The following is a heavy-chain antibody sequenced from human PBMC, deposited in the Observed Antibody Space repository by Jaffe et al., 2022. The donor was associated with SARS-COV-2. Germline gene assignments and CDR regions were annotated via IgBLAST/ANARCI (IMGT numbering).Heavy chain of an antibody. J-gene: IGHJ4*02. CDR1: GFTFDDYA. Sequence: EVQLVESGGVVVQPGGSLRLSCAASGFTFDDYAMHWVRQAPGKGLEWVSLISWDGGSTYYADSVKGRFTISRDNSKNSLYLQMNSLRAEDTALYYCAKDIGRSGSYFQFDYWGQGTLVTVSS. D-gene: IGHD1-26*01. CDR3: AKDIGRSGSYFQFDY. CDR2: ISWDGGST. V-gene: IGHV3-43D*03.